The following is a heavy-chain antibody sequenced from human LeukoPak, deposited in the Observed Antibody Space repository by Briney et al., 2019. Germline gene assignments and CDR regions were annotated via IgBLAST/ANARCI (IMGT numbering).Heavy chain of an antibody. D-gene: IGHD5-18*01. Sequence: PGGSLRLSCAASGFTFSSYAMSWVRRAPGKGLEWVSAISGSGGSTYYADSVKGRFTISRDNAKNSLYLQMNSLRAEDTAVYYCRGYGYGLDYWGQGILVTVSS. CDR3: RGYGYGLDY. CDR1: GFTFSSYA. CDR2: ISGSGGST. V-gene: IGHV3-23*01. J-gene: IGHJ4*02.